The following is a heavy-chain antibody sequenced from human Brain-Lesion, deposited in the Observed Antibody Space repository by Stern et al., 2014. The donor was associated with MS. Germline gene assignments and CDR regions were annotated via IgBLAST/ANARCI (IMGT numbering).Heavy chain of an antibody. CDR1: GFTFGSCA. J-gene: IGHJ5*02. Sequence: VQLVESGGGVVQPGRPLRLSCVASGFTFGSCAMNWVRPAPGKGLAWVAGVSYDGSNKYYADSVKGRFTISRDNSQNTLYMQMSSLRPEDTAVYYCAKDRQYLTYFFDHWGQGSLVTVSS. V-gene: IGHV3-30*18. D-gene: IGHD2/OR15-2a*01. CDR3: AKDRQYLTYFFDH. CDR2: VSYDGSNK.